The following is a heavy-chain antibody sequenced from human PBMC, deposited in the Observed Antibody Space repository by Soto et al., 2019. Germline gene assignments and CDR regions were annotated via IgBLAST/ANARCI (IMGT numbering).Heavy chain of an antibody. D-gene: IGHD2-2*01. CDR1: GFSLSTSGVG. CDR2: IYWNDIK. V-gene: IGHV2-5*01. CDR3: AHTRVPDTLDY. Sequence: QITLKESGPTLVKPTQPLTLTCTFSGFSLSTSGVGVAWIRQPPGKPLEWLALIYWNDIKRYSPSLKSRLTTTKDTSKIQVVLTMTSMDPVDTATYYCAHTRVPDTLDYWGQGTLVTVSS. J-gene: IGHJ4*01.